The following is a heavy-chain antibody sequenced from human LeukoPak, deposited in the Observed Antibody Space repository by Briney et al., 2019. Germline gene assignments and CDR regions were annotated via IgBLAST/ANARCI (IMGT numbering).Heavy chain of an antibody. D-gene: IGHD6-13*01. Sequence: GGSLKLSCAASGFTFSGSAMHWVRQASGKGLGWLGRIRSKADSYTTAYAASVKGRFIASRDDSKNTAYLQMNSLKTEDTAVYYCRAAADLNDYWGQGTLVTVSS. CDR1: GFTFSGSA. CDR3: RAAADLNDY. CDR2: IRSKADSYTT. J-gene: IGHJ4*02. V-gene: IGHV3-73*01.